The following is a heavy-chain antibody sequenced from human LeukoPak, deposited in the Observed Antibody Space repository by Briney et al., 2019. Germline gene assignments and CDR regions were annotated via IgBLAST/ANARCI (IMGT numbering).Heavy chain of an antibody. D-gene: IGHD1-1*01. CDR3: ARSTAGLDY. CDR2: IRQDGSEK. CDR1: GFTFSSYA. V-gene: IGHV3-7*01. Sequence: GRSLRLSCAASGFTFSSYAMRWVRQAPGKGLEWVANIRQDGSEKYYVDSMRGRFTISRDNAKNSLYLQMSSLRAEDTAVYYCARSTAGLDYWGQGTLVTVSS. J-gene: IGHJ4*02.